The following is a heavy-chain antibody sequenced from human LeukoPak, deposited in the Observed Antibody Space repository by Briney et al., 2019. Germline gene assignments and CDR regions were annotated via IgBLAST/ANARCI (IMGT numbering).Heavy chain of an antibody. D-gene: IGHD2-21*02. CDR1: GFTFSSYS. Sequence: GGSLRLSCAASGFTFSSYSMNWVRQAPGKGLEWVANIKQDESEKYYVDSVKGRFTISRVNAKNSLYLHMNTLRAEDTAVYYCVRGGHYYFDYWGQGTLVTVSS. CDR3: VRGGHYYFDY. V-gene: IGHV3-7*04. J-gene: IGHJ4*02. CDR2: IKQDESEK.